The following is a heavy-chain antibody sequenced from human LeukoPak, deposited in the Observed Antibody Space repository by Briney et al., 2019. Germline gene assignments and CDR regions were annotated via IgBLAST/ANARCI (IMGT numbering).Heavy chain of an antibody. J-gene: IGHJ3*01. CDR3: ARDPALEGAEDYRDFGGVESVDAFDV. D-gene: IGHD4-23*01. V-gene: IGHV1-69*10. CDR1: GGTFSSYA. Sequence: ASVKVSCKASGGTFSSYALSWMRQAPGQGLEWMGRVIPMFDVTDYAQKFQGRVTITADTSTGTAYMELSSLTSDDTAMYYCARDPALEGAEDYRDFGGVESVDAFDVWGQGTMVTVFS. CDR2: VIPMFDVT.